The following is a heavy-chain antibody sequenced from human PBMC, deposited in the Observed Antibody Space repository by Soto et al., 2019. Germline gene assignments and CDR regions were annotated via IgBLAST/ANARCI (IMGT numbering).Heavy chain of an antibody. CDR2: ISYCGST. D-gene: IGHD2-15*01. Sequence: QVQLQESGPGLVKPSETLSLTCRISGGSISIYYWNWIRQSPGKGLEWIGFISYCGSTNYNPALTSRITISVDTSKDQLSLRLSSVSAADTAVYYWARFQSNSGGYYFAVDVWCQGTKGTVSS. CDR1: GGSISIYY. J-gene: IGHJ6*01. V-gene: IGHV4-59*01. CDR3: ARFQSNSGGYYFAVDV.